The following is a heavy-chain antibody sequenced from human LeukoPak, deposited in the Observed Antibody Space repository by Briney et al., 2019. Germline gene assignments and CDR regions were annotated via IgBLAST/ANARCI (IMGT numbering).Heavy chain of an antibody. J-gene: IGHJ3*02. V-gene: IGHV3-74*01. CDR2: INSDGSST. Sequence: GGSLRLSCAASGLLFSSYSMHWVRQAPGKGLVWVSRINSDGSSTSYADSVKGRFTISRDNAKNTLYLQMNSLRAEDTAVYYCARGAMIVVVYDAFDIWGQGAMVTVSS. CDR1: GLLFSSYS. CDR3: ARGAMIVVVYDAFDI. D-gene: IGHD3-22*01.